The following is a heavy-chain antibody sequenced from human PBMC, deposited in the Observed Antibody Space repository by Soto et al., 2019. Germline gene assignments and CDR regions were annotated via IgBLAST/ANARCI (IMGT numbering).Heavy chain of an antibody. D-gene: IGHD6-19*01. Sequence: SETLSLTCAVYGGSFSGYYWSWIRQPPGKGLEWIGEINHSGSTNYNPSLKSRVTISVDTSKNQFSLKLSSVTAADTAVYYCARRAIAVARFGGAFDIWGQGTMVTVSS. V-gene: IGHV4-34*01. CDR3: ARRAIAVARFGGAFDI. CDR2: INHSGST. J-gene: IGHJ3*02. CDR1: GGSFSGYY.